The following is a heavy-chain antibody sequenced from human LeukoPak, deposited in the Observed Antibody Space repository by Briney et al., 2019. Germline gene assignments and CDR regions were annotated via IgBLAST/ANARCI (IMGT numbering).Heavy chain of an antibody. CDR3: ARDAARPLDR. J-gene: IGHJ5*02. CDR2: INPNSGGT. D-gene: IGHD6-6*01. V-gene: IGHV1-2*02. CDR1: GYTFTGYY. Sequence: GASVKVSCKASGYTFTGYYMHWVRQAPGQGLEWMGWINPNSGGTSYAQKFQGRVIMTRDTSISTVYMELSRLRSDDTAVYFCARDAARPLDRWGQGTLVTVSS.